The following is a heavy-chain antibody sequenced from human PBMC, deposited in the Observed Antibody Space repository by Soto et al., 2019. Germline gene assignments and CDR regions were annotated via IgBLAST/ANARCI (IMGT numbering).Heavy chain of an antibody. Sequence: PSETLSLTCSVSGYSVSSSDYYWAWIRQPPGKGLEWIGSMLYSGLTCYNPSLKSRVTLSVDTSKNQFSVRLNSVTASDTAVYYCAPLSVSLSGPYGIHVWGQGTTVTVS. CDR2: MLYSGLT. J-gene: IGHJ6*02. D-gene: IGHD2-15*01. CDR3: APLSVSLSGPYGIHV. V-gene: IGHV4-39*01. CDR1: GYSVSSSDYY.